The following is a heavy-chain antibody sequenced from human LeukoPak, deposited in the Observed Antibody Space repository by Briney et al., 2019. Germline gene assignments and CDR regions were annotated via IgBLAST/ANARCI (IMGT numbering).Heavy chain of an antibody. CDR1: GYXFTGYY. CDR2: ISPNSGAT. J-gene: IGHJ4*02. Sequence: GASVKVSCKASGYXFTGYYMHWVRQAPGQGLEWMGWISPNSGATNYAQKFQARVTMTGDTSISTAYMELSSLRSDDTAVYYCARLGGGSSWSNFDFWGQGTLVTVSS. CDR3: ARLGGGSSWSNFDF. D-gene: IGHD6-13*01. V-gene: IGHV1-2*02.